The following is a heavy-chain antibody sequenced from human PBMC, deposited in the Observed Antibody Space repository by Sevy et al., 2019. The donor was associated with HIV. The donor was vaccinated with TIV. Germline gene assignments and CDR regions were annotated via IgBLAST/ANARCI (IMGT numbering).Heavy chain of an antibody. CDR3: TRQVDYDYAWGSYCSRAETPYYFDY. D-gene: IGHD3-16*02. CDR1: GFTFSGSA. CDR2: IRSKANSYAT. J-gene: IGHJ4*02. V-gene: IGHV3-73*01. Sequence: GGFLRLSCAASGFTFSGSAMHWVRQASGKGLEWIGRIRSKANSYATAYAASVKGRFTISRDDSRNTAYLQMNSLKTEDRAVYYCTRQVDYDYAWGSYCSRAETPYYFDYWGQGTLVTVSS.